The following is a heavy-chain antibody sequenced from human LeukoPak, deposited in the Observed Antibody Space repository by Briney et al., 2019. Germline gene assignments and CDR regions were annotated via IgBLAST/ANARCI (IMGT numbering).Heavy chain of an antibody. CDR3: AIDLPTRTEQQLVRSYDYYGMDV. D-gene: IGHD6-13*01. Sequence: GASVKVSCKASGYTFTSYGISWVRQAPGQGLEWMGWISAYNGNTDYAQKLQGRVTMTTDTSTSTAYMELRSLRSDDTAVYYCAIDLPTRTEQQLVRSYDYYGMDVWGQGTTVTVSS. CDR2: ISAYNGNT. J-gene: IGHJ6*02. CDR1: GYTFTSYG. V-gene: IGHV1-18*01.